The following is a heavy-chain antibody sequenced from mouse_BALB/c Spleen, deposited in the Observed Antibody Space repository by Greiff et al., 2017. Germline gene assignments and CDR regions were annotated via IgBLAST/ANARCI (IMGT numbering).Heavy chain of an antibody. J-gene: IGHJ3*01. CDR3: ARTGDYDGFAY. V-gene: IGHV1-7*01. CDR1: GYTFTSYW. Sequence: QVQLKESGAELAKPGASVKMSCKASGYTFTSYWMHWVKQRPGQGLEWIGYINPSTGYTEYNQKFKDKATLTADKSSSTAYMQLSSLTSEDSAVYYCARTGDYDGFAYWGQGTLVTVSA. CDR2: INPSTGYT. D-gene: IGHD2-4*01.